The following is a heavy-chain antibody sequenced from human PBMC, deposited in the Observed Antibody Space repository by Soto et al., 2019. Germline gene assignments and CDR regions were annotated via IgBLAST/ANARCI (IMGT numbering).Heavy chain of an antibody. Sequence: AASVKVSCKASGYTFTGYYMHWVRQAPGQGLEWMGWINPNSGGTNYAQKFQGWVTMTRDTSISTAYMELSRLRSDDTAVYYCARDGARYYDFWSGYPSNGMDVWGQGTTVTVSS. V-gene: IGHV1-2*04. D-gene: IGHD3-3*01. CDR3: ARDGARYYDFWSGYPSNGMDV. J-gene: IGHJ6*02. CDR1: GYTFTGYY. CDR2: INPNSGGT.